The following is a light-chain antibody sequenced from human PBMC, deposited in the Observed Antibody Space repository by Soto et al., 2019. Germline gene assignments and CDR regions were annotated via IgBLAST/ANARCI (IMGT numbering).Light chain of an antibody. CDR1: QSINSW. V-gene: IGKV1-5*03. J-gene: IGKJ1*01. CDR3: QPYDTTFPT. CDR2: KAS. Sequence: DIQMTQSPSTLSASIGDRVTITCRASQSINSWLAWFQQKPGKAPKLLIYKASSLEGGVPSRFSGSGSGTEFTLTISSLQPDDFATYYCQPYDTTFPTFGLGTKVEIK.